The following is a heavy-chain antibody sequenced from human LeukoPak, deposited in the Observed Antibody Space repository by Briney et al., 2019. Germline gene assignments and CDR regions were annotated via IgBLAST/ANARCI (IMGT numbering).Heavy chain of an antibody. J-gene: IGHJ4*02. V-gene: IGHV3-7*02. Sequence: GGSLRLSCAASGFSFGSYWMSWVRQAPGKGLEWVANIKQDGSEKSYVDSVKGRFTIFRDNAKKSLYLQMNSLRAEDTAVYYCARAEPGTRDELACWGQGTLVTVSS. D-gene: IGHD1-1*01. CDR3: ARAEPGTRDELAC. CDR1: GFSFGSYW. CDR2: IKQDGSEK.